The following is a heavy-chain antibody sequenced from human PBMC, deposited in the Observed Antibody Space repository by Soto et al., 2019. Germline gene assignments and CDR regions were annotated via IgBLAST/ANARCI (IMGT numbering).Heavy chain of an antibody. CDR2: ISYDGSNK. CDR1: GFTFSAYG. J-gene: IGHJ5*02. V-gene: IGHV3-30*03. CDR3: AREDRGPIAVVGISGFDP. D-gene: IGHD6-13*01. Sequence: SLRLSCVASGFTFSAYGMHWVRQAPGKGLEWVAVISYDGSNKYYGDSVKGRFTISRDNSKNTLYLQMNSLRAEDTAVYYCAREDRGPIAVVGISGFDPWGQGAQVTVSS.